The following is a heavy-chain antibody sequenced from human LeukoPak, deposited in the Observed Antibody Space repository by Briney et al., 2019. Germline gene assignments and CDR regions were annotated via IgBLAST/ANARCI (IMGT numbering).Heavy chain of an antibody. Sequence: PSETLSLTFTVSGGSISGYYWSWIRQPPGKGLEWIGYIYYSGSTNYNPSLKSRVTISVDTSKNQFSLKLTSVTAADTALYYCARELRYDNSDSGAFWGQGTVVTVSS. D-gene: IGHD3-22*01. CDR1: GGSISGYY. CDR2: IYYSGST. V-gene: IGHV4-59*12. J-gene: IGHJ3*01. CDR3: ARELRYDNSDSGAF.